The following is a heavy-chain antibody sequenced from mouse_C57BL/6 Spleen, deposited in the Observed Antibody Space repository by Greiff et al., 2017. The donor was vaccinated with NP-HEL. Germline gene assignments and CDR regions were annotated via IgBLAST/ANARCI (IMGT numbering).Heavy chain of an antibody. V-gene: IGHV1-76*01. CDR3: ASAGSSSGFDY. J-gene: IGHJ2*01. D-gene: IGHD1-1*01. Sequence: QVQLQQSGAELVRPGASVKLSCKASGYTFTDYYINWVKQRPGQGLEWIARIYPGSGNTYYNEKVKGKATLTAEKSSSTAYMQLSSLTSEDSAVYFRASAGSSSGFDYWGQGTTLTVSS. CDR2: IYPGSGNT. CDR1: GYTFTDYY.